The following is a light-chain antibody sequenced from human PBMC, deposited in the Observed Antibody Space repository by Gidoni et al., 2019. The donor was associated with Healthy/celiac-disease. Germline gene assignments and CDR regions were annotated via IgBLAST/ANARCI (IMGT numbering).Light chain of an antibody. V-gene: IGKV1-5*01. CDR2: DAS. CDR1: QSISSW. J-gene: IGKJ1*01. Sequence: DIQMPQSPSTLSASVVDRVTITCRASQSISSWLAWYQQKPGKAPKLLIYDASSLESGVPSRFSGSGSGTEFTLTISSLQPDDFATYYCQQYNSYPWTFGQGTKVEIK. CDR3: QQYNSYPWT.